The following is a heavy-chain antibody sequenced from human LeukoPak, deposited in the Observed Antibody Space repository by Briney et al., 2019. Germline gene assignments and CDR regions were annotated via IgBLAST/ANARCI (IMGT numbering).Heavy chain of an antibody. V-gene: IGHV3-30*02. CDR2: IRYDGSNK. J-gene: IGHJ4*02. CDR1: GFTFSSYA. Sequence: PGGSLRLSCAASGFTFSSYAMSWVRQAPGKGLEWVAFIRYDGSNKYYADSVKGRFTISRDNSKNTLYLQMNSLRAEDTAVYYCAKGLSIAARSTGGDWGQGTLVTVSS. D-gene: IGHD6-6*01. CDR3: AKGLSIAARSTGGD.